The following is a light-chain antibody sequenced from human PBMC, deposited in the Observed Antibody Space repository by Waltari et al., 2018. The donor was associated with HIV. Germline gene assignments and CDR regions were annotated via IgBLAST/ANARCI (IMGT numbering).Light chain of an antibody. Sequence: QSVLTQPPSASGTPGQRVTISCSGRNSNIGSNTVNWYQQLPGTAPKLLIYNNNHRPSGVSARFSGSKSGTSASLASIGLQSEDEADYYCAAWDDSLNAHVLFGGGTKLTVL. V-gene: IGLV1-44*01. J-gene: IGLJ2*01. CDR2: NNN. CDR3: AAWDDSLNAHVL. CDR1: NSNIGSNT.